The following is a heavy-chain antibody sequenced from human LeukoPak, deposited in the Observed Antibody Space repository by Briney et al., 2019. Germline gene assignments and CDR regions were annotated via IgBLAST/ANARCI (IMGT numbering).Heavy chain of an antibody. CDR1: GGSISSSSYY. Sequence: SETLSLTCTVSGGSISSSSYYWGWIRQPPGKGLEWIGSIYYSGSTYYKPSLKSRVTISVDRSNNHFSLKLSSVTAADTAVYYCARFTVSDDAFDIWGQGTMVTVSS. CDR3: ARFTVSDDAFDI. CDR2: IYYSGST. V-gene: IGHV4-39*07. J-gene: IGHJ3*02. D-gene: IGHD1-26*01.